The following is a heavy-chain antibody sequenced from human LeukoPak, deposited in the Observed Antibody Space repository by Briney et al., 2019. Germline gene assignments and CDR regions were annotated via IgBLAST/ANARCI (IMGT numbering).Heavy chain of an antibody. J-gene: IGHJ6*03. CDR2: IRNDGTNK. CDR3: AKSWSGYYHYYMDV. V-gene: IGHV3-30*02. D-gene: IGHD3-3*01. CDR1: GFTFSTYA. Sequence: GGSLRLSCATSGFTFSTYAMHWVRQAPGKGLEWVASIRNDGTNKHHVDSVKGRFTISRDNSKNTLFLQMDSLRPEDTAIYYCAKSWSGYYHYYMDVWGKGTTVTVSS.